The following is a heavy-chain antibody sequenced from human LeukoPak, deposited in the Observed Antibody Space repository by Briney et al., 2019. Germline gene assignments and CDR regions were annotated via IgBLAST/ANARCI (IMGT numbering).Heavy chain of an antibody. CDR3: ARHPQEFRSDWFDP. D-gene: IGHD3-10*01. J-gene: IGHJ5*02. Sequence: SETLSLTCTVPGASISDFYWSWIRQSPEKGLEWLGYIFHTGSTNYNPSVKSRVTISMDTSKNQFSLRLNSVTAADTAVYYCARHPQEFRSDWFDPWGQGTLVTVSS. CDR2: IFHTGST. V-gene: IGHV4-59*08. CDR1: GASISDFY.